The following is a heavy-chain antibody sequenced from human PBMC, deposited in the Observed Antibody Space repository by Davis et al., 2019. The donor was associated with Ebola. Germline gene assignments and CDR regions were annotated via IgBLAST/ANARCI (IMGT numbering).Heavy chain of an antibody. D-gene: IGHD3-3*01. CDR3: ARDRHYDFWSGYTDY. Sequence: PGGSLRLSCAASGFTFSSYSMNWVRQAPGKGLEWVSSISSSSSYIYYADSVKGRFTISRDNAKNSLYLQMNSLRAEDTAVYYCARDRHYDFWSGYTDYWGQGTLVTVSS. V-gene: IGHV3-21*01. CDR1: GFTFSSYS. CDR2: ISSSSSYI. J-gene: IGHJ4*02.